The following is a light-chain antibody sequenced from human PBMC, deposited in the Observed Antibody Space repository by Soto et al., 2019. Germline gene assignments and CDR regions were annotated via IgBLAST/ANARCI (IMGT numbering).Light chain of an antibody. CDR2: GAS. J-gene: IGKJ2*01. CDR1: QSVSGSY. V-gene: IGKV3-20*01. CDR3: HQYGSLPFT. Sequence: DIVMTQSPGTLSSSPGERATLSCRASQSVSGSYLAWYQQKPGQAPRLLIYGASSRATGIPDRFSGSGCGTDFTLTISRLEPEDFAMYYCHQYGSLPFTFGQGTKLEIK.